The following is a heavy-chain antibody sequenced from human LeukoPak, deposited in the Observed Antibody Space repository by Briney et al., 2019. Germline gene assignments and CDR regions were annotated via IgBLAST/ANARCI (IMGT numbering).Heavy chain of an antibody. J-gene: IGHJ4*02. CDR3: ARERYYDSSGYPQFDY. Sequence: PSETLSLTCAVYGGSFSGYYWSWIRQPPGKGLEWIGEINHSGSTNYNPSLKSRVTISVDTSKNQFSLKLSSVTAADTAVYYCARERYYDSSGYPQFDYWGQGTLVTVSS. CDR1: GGSFSGYY. D-gene: IGHD3-22*01. V-gene: IGHV4-34*01. CDR2: INHSGST.